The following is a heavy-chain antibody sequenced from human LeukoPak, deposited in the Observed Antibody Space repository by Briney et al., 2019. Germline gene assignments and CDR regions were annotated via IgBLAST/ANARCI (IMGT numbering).Heavy chain of an antibody. J-gene: IGHJ4*02. D-gene: IGHD1-26*01. V-gene: IGHV3-7*01. CDR2: INQRGSAV. CDR3: ARGNVPVEGYSDYFDF. Sequence: PGGSLRLSCAASGFTLSAWYMIWARQAPGKGLEWVANINQRGSAVYYADSVKGRFTISRDNAQNSLYLQMDSLGAEDTAVYYCARGNVPVEGYSDYFDFWGQGTLVTVSA. CDR1: GFTLSAWY.